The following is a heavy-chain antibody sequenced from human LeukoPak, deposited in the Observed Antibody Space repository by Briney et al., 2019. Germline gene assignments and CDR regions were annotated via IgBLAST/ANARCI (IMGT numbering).Heavy chain of an antibody. CDR1: GFTFSSYS. V-gene: IGHV3-21*01. J-gene: IGHJ4*02. D-gene: IGHD3-22*01. CDR3: ARDPHYYYDSSGYSLH. CDR2: ISSSSYI. Sequence: GSLRLSCAASGFTFSSYSMNWVRQAPGKGLEWVSSISSSSYIYYADSVKGRFTISRDNAKNSLYLQMNSLRAEDTAVYYCARDPHYYYDSSGYSLHWGQGTLVTVSS.